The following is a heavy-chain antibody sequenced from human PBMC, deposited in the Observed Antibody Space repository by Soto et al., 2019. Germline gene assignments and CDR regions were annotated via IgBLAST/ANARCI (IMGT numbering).Heavy chain of an antibody. CDR2: ISAYNGNT. CDR3: ARVNSVDSSSPLYFDY. CDR1: GYTFTNYG. J-gene: IGHJ4*02. D-gene: IGHD6-6*01. Sequence: QVQLVQSGAEVKKPGASVKVSCKASGYTFTNYGISWVRQAPGQGLEWMGWISAYNGNTNYEQKLQGRVTMATDTSTSTAYMELRSLRSDDTALYYCARVNSVDSSSPLYFDYWGQGTLVTVSS. V-gene: IGHV1-18*01.